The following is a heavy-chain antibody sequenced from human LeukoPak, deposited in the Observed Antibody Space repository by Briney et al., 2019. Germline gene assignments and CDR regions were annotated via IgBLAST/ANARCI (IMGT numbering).Heavy chain of an antibody. V-gene: IGHV3-53*01. D-gene: IGHD3-22*01. CDR3: VRWKGYYTNHYSDL. CDR1: GFAVSDNY. J-gene: IGHJ4*02. CDR2: IYSDDTT. Sequence: PGGSLRLSCAAFGFAVSDNYMNWVRQSPGKGLEWVSGIYSDDTTHYADSVKGRFTISRDKSENTIYLQMDSLRPEDSAVYFCVRWKGYYTNHYSDLWGQGTLVTVSS.